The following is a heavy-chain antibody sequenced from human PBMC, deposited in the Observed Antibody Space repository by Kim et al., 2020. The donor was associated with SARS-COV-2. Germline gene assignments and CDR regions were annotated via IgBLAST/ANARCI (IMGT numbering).Heavy chain of an antibody. CDR1: GCSISTSSYY. D-gene: IGHD6-19*01. Sequence: SETLSLTCTVSGCSISTSSYYWGWIRQPPGKGLEWVGSIYYSGSTYYTPSLKSRVTISVDTSKNQFSLKLSSVTAADTAAYYCARHTSTWLVQHSYFDYWGQGALVTVSS. CDR3: ARHTSTWLVQHSYFDY. CDR2: IYYSGST. V-gene: IGHV4-39*01. J-gene: IGHJ4*02.